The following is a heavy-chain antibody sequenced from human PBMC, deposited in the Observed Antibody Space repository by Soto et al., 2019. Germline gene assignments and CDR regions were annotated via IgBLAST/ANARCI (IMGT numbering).Heavy chain of an antibody. V-gene: IGHV3-30-3*01. D-gene: IGHD3-22*01. CDR2: ISYDGSSK. CDR3: ARERPDYYDSSGYPDLDY. Sequence: PGGSLRLSCAASGFTFSSYAVHWVRQAPGKGLEWVTFISYDGSSKYYADSVKGRFTTSRDNSKNTLYLQMNSLRAEDTAMYYCARERPDYYDSSGYPDLDYWGQGTLVTVSS. J-gene: IGHJ4*02. CDR1: GFTFSSYA.